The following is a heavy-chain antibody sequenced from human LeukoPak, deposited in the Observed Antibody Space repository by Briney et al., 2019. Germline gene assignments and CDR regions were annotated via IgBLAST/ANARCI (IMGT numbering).Heavy chain of an antibody. CDR1: GFTFSSYG. CDR2: IRYDGSNK. V-gene: IGHV3-30*02. J-gene: IGHJ6*03. CDR3: AKVPRSYYYYYMDV. Sequence: GGSLRLSCAASGFTFSSYGMHWVRQAPGKGLEWVAFIRYDGSNKYYADSVKGRFTISRDNSKNTLYLQMNSLRAEDTAVYYCAKVPRSYYYYYMDVWGKGTTVTISS.